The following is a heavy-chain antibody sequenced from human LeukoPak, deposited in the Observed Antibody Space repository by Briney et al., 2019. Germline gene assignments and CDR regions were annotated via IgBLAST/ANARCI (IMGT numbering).Heavy chain of an antibody. CDR3: TRIRPLRFRALDY. Sequence: ASVKVSCKASGFTFTSYDINWVRQAPGQGLEWMGWMNPNSGNTGYAQRFQGRVTMTRDTSISTAFMELRSLTSEDTAVYFCTRIRPLRFRALDYWGQGTLVTVSS. J-gene: IGHJ4*02. D-gene: IGHD3-10*01. CDR2: MNPNSGNT. CDR1: GFTFTSYD. V-gene: IGHV1-8*01.